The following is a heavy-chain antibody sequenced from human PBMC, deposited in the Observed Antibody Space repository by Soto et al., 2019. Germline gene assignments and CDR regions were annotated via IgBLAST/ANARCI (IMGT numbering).Heavy chain of an antibody. D-gene: IGHD3-3*01. V-gene: IGHV3-23*01. J-gene: IGHJ3*01. CDR3: AKDTVGGYSFWSGYYSDGLDV. Sequence: EVKLLESGGGLAQPGGSLRLYCVGSGFTFDSYALSWVRQAPGERLQWIAAISGSADGTDYAHSVRGRFTISRDNAKKTVHLQMDSLSVEDTAVYFCAKDTVGGYSFWSGYYSDGLDVWGQGTLVTVS. CDR2: ISGSADGT. CDR1: GFTFDSYA.